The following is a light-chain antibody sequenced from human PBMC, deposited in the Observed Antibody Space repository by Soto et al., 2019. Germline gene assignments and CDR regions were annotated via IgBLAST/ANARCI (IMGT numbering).Light chain of an antibody. CDR2: SND. Sequence: QSVLTQPPSASGSPGQRVTISCSGSSSNIGSTTVAWYQQLPGTAPKLLIFSNDQRPSGIPDRFSGSKSGTSASLAISGLQSGDEADYYCAAWDDSLTGYVFGTGTKLTVL. V-gene: IGLV1-44*01. CDR3: AAWDDSLTGYV. CDR1: SSNIGSTT. J-gene: IGLJ1*01.